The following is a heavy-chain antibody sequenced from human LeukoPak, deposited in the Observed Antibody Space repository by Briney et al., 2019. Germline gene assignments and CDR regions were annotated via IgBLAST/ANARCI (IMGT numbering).Heavy chain of an antibody. CDR3: ARHRRNYGDRYFDY. J-gene: IGHJ4*02. CDR1: GGSFSGYY. CDR2: IYYTGTT. V-gene: IGHV4-59*08. Sequence: PSETLSLTCAVYGGSFSGYYWSWIRQPPGKGLEWIGHIYYTGTTHYNPSLQSRVSISIDTSKNQFSLKLSSVTAADTAVYYCARHRRNYGDRYFDYWGQGTLVTVSS. D-gene: IGHD4-17*01.